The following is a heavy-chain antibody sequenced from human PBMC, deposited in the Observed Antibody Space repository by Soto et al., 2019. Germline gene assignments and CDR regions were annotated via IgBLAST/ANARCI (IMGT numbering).Heavy chain of an antibody. CDR3: ARTRTTGTTGYYYMDV. D-gene: IGHD1-1*01. CDR1: GGTFSSYN. Sequence: GASVKVSCKASGGTFSSYNISWVRQAPGQGLEWMGRIIPILGIANYAQKFQGRVTITADKSTSTAYMELSSLRSEDTAVYYCARTRTTGTTGYYYMDVWGKGTTVTVSS. V-gene: IGHV1-69*02. J-gene: IGHJ6*03. CDR2: IIPILGIA.